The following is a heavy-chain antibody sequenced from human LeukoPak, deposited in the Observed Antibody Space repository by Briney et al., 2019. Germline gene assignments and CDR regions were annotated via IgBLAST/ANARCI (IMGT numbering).Heavy chain of an antibody. CDR3: ARRGQYCSSTSCTGYYYGMDV. CDR1: GFTFSSYA. Sequence: GGSLRLSCAALGFTFSSYAMHWVRQAPGKGLEWVAVISYDGSNKYYADSVKGRFTISRDNSKNTLYLQMNSLRAEDTAVYYCARRGQYCSSTSCTGYYYGMDVWGQGTTVTVSS. V-gene: IGHV3-30-3*01. CDR2: ISYDGSNK. D-gene: IGHD2-2*01. J-gene: IGHJ6*02.